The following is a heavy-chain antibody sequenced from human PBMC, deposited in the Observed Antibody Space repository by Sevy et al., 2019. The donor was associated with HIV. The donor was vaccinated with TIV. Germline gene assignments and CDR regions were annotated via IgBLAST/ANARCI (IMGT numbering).Heavy chain of an antibody. J-gene: IGHJ4*02. CDR1: GFTFARYA. CDR3: ARESIAVAGIGYYFKY. Sequence: GGSLRLSCAASGFTFARYAMNWVRQAPGKGLEWVSAISGSGGATYYAESVEGRFTISRDNSRETLYVQMNSLRAEDTAVYYCARESIAVAGIGYYFKYWGQGTLVTVSS. CDR2: ISGSGGAT. D-gene: IGHD6-19*01. V-gene: IGHV3-23*01.